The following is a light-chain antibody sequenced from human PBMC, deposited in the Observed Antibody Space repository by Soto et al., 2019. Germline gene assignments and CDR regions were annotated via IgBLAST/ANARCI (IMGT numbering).Light chain of an antibody. CDR3: SSYTSSSTLV. Sequence: QSFLTQPASVSGSPGQSITISCTGTSSDVGGYNYVSWYQQHPGKAPELMIYEVSNRPSGVSNRFSGSKSGNTASLTISGLQAEDEADYYCSSYTSSSTLVFGTGTKVTVL. J-gene: IGLJ1*01. CDR2: EVS. V-gene: IGLV2-14*01. CDR1: SSDVGGYNY.